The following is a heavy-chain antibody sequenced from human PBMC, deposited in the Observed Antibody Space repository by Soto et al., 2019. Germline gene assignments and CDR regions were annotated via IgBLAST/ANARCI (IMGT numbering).Heavy chain of an antibody. CDR1: GGSISGGGYY. CDR3: ARDRRDYDGSGSLNAFDI. CDR2: MYYSGRT. J-gene: IGHJ3*02. V-gene: IGHV4-31*03. Sequence: QVQLQESGPGLVKPSQTLSLTCTVSGGSISGGGYYWNWIRQNPGKGLEWIGYMYYSGRTYYNPSLKSRVTISEDTSENQFSLKLRSVTAADTAVYYCARDRRDYDGSGSLNAFDIWGQGTMVTVSS. D-gene: IGHD3-10*01.